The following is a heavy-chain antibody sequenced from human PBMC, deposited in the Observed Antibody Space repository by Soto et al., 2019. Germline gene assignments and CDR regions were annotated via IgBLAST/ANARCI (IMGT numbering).Heavy chain of an antibody. CDR1: GFTFSSYA. D-gene: IGHD3-3*01. V-gene: IGHV3-23*01. CDR3: ARGSSAIFGVVQPLY. J-gene: IGHJ4*02. Sequence: GGSLRLSCAASGFTFSSYAMSWVRQAPGKGLEWVSAISGSGGSTYYADSVKGRFTISRDNSKNTLYLQMNSLRSEDTAVYYCARGSSAIFGVVQPLYWGQGTLVTVSS. CDR2: ISGSGGST.